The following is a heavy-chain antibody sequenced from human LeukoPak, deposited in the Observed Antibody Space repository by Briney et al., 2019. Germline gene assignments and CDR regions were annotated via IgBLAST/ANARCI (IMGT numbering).Heavy chain of an antibody. V-gene: IGHV4-39*07. Sequence: SETLSLTCTVSGGSISSSSYYWGWIRQPPGEGLEWIGSIYYSGSTHYNPSLKSRVSISVDTSKSQFSLTLSSVTAADTAMYYCARVRGDLSIDFWGQGNLVTVSS. D-gene: IGHD2-21*02. CDR3: ARVRGDLSIDF. J-gene: IGHJ4*02. CDR2: IYYSGST. CDR1: GGSISSSSYY.